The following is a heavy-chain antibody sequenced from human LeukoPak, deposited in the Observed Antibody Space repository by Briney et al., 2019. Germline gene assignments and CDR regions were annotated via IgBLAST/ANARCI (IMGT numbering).Heavy chain of an antibody. CDR3: ARGAAGEYYDFWSGYSPNSDFDY. CDR1: GYTFTSYD. D-gene: IGHD3-3*01. J-gene: IGHJ4*02. CDR2: MNPNSGNT. Sequence: ASVKVSCXASGYTFTSYDINWVRQATGQGLEWMGWMNPNSGNTGYAQKFQGRVTITRNTSISTAYMELSSLRSEDTAVYYCARGAAGEYYDFWSGYSPNSDFDYWGQGTLVTVSS. V-gene: IGHV1-8*03.